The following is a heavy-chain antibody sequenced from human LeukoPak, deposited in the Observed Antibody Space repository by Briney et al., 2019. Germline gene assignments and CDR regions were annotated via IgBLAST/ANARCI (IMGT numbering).Heavy chain of an antibody. CDR2: IYYSGST. D-gene: IGHD5-12*01. CDR3: ARGVGIVATGYFDY. V-gene: IGHV4-59*12. J-gene: IGHJ4*02. CDR1: GDSISSYS. Sequence: SETLSLTCTVSGDSISSYSWSWIRQPPGKGLEWIGYIYYSGSTTYNPSLKSRVTISVDTSKNQFSLKLSSVTAADTAVYYCARGVGIVATGYFDYWGQGTLVTVSS.